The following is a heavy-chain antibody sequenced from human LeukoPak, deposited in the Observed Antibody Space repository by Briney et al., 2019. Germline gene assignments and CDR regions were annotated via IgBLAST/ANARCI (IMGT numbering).Heavy chain of an antibody. D-gene: IGHD5-24*01. CDR3: ARGNSRDGYNSGY. Sequence: SETLSLTCTVSGGSISSYYWSWIRQPPGKGLEWIGYIYYSGSTNYNPSLKSRVTISVDTSKNQFSLKLSSVTAADTAVYYCARGNSRDGYNSGYWGQGTLVTVSS. CDR2: IYYSGST. V-gene: IGHV4-59*01. CDR1: GGSISSYY. J-gene: IGHJ4*02.